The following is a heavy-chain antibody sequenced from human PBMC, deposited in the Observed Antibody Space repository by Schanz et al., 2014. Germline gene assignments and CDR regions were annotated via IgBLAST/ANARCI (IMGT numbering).Heavy chain of an antibody. D-gene: IGHD3-16*01. CDR2: INQDASEK. CDR1: GSTFSNYW. J-gene: IGHJ4*02. V-gene: IGHV3-7*01. Sequence: EVQLVESGGGLVQPGGSLRLSCAVSGSTFSNYWMTWVRQAPGKGLEWVANINQDASEKYYVDSVKGRFTVSRDNARNSLYLQMSSLRAEDTAVYYCARGTPFLCDYWGQGTLVTVSS. CDR3: ARGTPFLCDY.